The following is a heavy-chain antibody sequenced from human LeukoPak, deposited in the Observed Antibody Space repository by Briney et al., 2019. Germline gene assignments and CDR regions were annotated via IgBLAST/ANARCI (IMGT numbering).Heavy chain of an antibody. J-gene: IGHJ4*02. CDR1: GGSFSGYY. CDR3: AGQLERHKDGVRQTDDY. CDR2: IYYSGST. Sequence: PSETLSLTCAVYGGSFSGYYWGWIRQPPGKGLEWIGSIYYSGSTYYNPSLKSRVTISVDTSKNQFSLKLSSVTAADTAVYYCAGQLERHKDGVRQTDDYWGQGTLVTVSS. V-gene: IGHV4-34*01. D-gene: IGHD1-1*01.